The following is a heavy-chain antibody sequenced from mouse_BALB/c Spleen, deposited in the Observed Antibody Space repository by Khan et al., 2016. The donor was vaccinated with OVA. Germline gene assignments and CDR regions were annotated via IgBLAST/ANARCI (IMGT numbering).Heavy chain of an antibody. CDR2: INTYTGEP. J-gene: IGHJ3*01. Sequence: QIQLVQSGPELKKPGETVKISCKAPGYTFTNYGMNWVKQAPGKGLKWMGWINTYTGEPTYADDFKGRFAFSLETSASTAYLQINNLKKEDTATSFWARSNGNYWFAYWGQGTLVTVSA. CDR1: GYTFTNYG. V-gene: IGHV9-3-1*01. CDR3: ARSNGNYWFAY. D-gene: IGHD2-1*01.